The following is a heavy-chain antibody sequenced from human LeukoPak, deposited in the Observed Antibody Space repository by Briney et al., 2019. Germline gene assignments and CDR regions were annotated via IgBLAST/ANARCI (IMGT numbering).Heavy chain of an antibody. CDR2: ISCSSSYT. CDR1: GFTFSNYY. V-gene: IGHV3-11*03. J-gene: IGHJ5*02. D-gene: IGHD2-8*02. Sequence: GGSLTLSCPASGFTFSNYYMNWIRQAPGKGLEWVSYISCSSSYTNYADSVKGRFNISRDKDKNSLYVEMNNLRADDTAVYFCARRGTTYCTVDSCSPKGFDPWGRGTLVTVSS. CDR3: ARRGTTYCTVDSCSPKGFDP.